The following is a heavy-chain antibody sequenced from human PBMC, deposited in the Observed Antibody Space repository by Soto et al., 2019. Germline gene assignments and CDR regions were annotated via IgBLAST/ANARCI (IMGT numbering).Heavy chain of an antibody. CDR1: GFTFSSYG. CDR2: ISYDGTKK. CDR3: AKTFYAYDVRQGFDY. Sequence: GGSLRLSCAASGFTFSSYGMHWVRQAPGKGLEWVAVISYDGTKKYYADSVKGRFTLSRDNSKNTLYLQMNSLRAEDTAVYYCAKTFYAYDVRQGFDYWGQGTLVTVSS. J-gene: IGHJ4*02. V-gene: IGHV3-30*18. D-gene: IGHD2-2*01.